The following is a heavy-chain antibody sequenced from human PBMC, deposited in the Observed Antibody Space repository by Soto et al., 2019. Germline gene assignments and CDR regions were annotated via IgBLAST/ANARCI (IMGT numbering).Heavy chain of an antibody. CDR1: GFTFSSYW. V-gene: IGHV3-7*04. Sequence: GSLRLSCAASGFTFSSYWMSWVRQAPGKGLEWVANIKQDGSEKYYVDSVKGRFTISRDNAKNSLYLQMNSLRAEDTAVYYCARDYRDCSSTSCYGAGFFDYWGQGTLVTVSS. J-gene: IGHJ4*02. CDR2: IKQDGSEK. D-gene: IGHD2-2*01. CDR3: ARDYRDCSSTSCYGAGFFDY.